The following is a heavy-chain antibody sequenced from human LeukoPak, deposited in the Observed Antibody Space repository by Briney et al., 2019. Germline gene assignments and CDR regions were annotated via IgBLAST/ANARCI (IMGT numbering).Heavy chain of an antibody. CDR1: GFTFSSYG. CDR2: IWYDGSNK. D-gene: IGHD3-16*01. Sequence: QSGGSLRLSCAASGFTFSSYGMHWVRQAPGKGLEWVAVIWYDGSNKHYADSVKGRFTISRDNSKNTLYLQMNSLRAEDTAVYYCAKDLFTQEDYWGQGTLVTVSS. J-gene: IGHJ4*02. CDR3: AKDLFTQEDY. V-gene: IGHV3-33*06.